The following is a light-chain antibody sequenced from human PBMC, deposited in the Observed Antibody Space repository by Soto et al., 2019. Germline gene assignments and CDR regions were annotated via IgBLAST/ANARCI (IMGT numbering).Light chain of an antibody. V-gene: IGLV2-14*01. Sequence: QSALTQPASASGSPGQSITISCTGTSSDVGGYNYVSWYQQHPGKAPKLMIYDVSNRPSGVSNRFSGSKSGNTASLTISGVQAEDGGGYYCSSYTSSSTRVFGGGTKLTVL. J-gene: IGLJ2*01. CDR3: SSYTSSSTRV. CDR2: DVS. CDR1: SSDVGGYNY.